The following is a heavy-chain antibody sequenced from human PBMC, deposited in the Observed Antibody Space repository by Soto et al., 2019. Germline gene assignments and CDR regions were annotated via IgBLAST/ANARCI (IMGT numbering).Heavy chain of an antibody. Sequence: VASVKVSCKASGYTFISYGISWVRQAPGQGLEWMGWINTYNGNTNHAQKLQGRVTITRDTSASTAYMELSSLRSEDTAVYYCARGLGLYYFDYWGQGTLVTV. V-gene: IGHV1-18*01. CDR3: ARGLGLYYFDY. J-gene: IGHJ4*02. CDR1: GYTFISYG. CDR2: INTYNGNT. D-gene: IGHD1-26*01.